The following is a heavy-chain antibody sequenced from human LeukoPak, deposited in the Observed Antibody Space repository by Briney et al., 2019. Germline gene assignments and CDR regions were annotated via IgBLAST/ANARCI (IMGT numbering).Heavy chain of an antibody. CDR2: IYYSGST. D-gene: IGHD3-10*01. J-gene: IGHJ5*02. CDR3: AREWGYGSGRNRWFDP. CDR1: GGSISSYY. V-gene: IGHV4-59*12. Sequence: SETLSLTCTVSGGSISSYYWSWIRQPPGKGLEWIGYIYYSGSTNYNPSLKSRVTISVDTSKNQFSLKLSSVTAADTAVYYCAREWGYGSGRNRWFDPWGQGTLVTVSS.